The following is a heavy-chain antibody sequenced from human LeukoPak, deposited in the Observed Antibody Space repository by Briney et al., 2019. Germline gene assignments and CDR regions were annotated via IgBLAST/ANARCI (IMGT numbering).Heavy chain of an antibody. V-gene: IGHV3-23*01. CDR1: GFTFSSYA. CDR3: ARRPGLERYHFDY. Sequence: PGGSLRLSCAASGFTFSSYAISWVRQAPGKGLQWVSTISGSGGSTYYADSVEGRFTISRDNSKNTLYLQMNSLRAEDTAVYYCARRPGLERYHFDYWGQGTLVTVSS. D-gene: IGHD1-1*01. CDR2: ISGSGGST. J-gene: IGHJ4*02.